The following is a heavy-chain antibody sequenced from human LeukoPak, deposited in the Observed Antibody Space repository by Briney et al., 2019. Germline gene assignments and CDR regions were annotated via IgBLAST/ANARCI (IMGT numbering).Heavy chain of an antibody. J-gene: IGHJ2*01. CDR3: AKGGREPARLAVPMYHYFDG. V-gene: IGHV3-23*01. Sequence: GGSLRLSCAASGFTVSSNYMSWVRQAPGKGLEWASGISGRTGNSDYADAVKGRSTISRDNSKDTVFLQMNSLRVEDTAVYYCAKGGREPARLAVPMYHYFDGWGRGTRVTVSS. CDR1: GFTVSSNY. D-gene: IGHD6-19*01. CDR2: ISGRTGNS.